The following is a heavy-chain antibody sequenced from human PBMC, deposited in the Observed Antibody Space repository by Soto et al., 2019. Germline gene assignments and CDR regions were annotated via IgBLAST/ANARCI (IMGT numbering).Heavy chain of an antibody. CDR1: GFTFSDYY. Sequence: VGSLRLSCAASGFTFSDYYMSWIRQAPGKGLEWVSYISSSGSTIYYADSVKGRFTISRDNAKNSLYLQMNSLRAEDTAVYYCATPYYDFWSGYYNYYYYGMDVWGQGTTVTVSS. CDR3: ATPYYDFWSGYYNYYYYGMDV. V-gene: IGHV3-11*01. CDR2: ISSSGSTI. D-gene: IGHD3-3*01. J-gene: IGHJ6*02.